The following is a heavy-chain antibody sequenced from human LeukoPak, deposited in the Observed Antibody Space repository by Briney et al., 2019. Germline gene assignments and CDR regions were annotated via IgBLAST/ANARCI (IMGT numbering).Heavy chain of an antibody. Sequence: SETLSLTYTVSGGSISVYYWSWVRQPPGKGLEWIGYISHSGSINYNPSLQSRVTISIDTSNNQFSLNVRSATAADTAVYYCARSRDAYLLDYWRQGTLVTVSS. CDR1: GGSISVYY. CDR2: ISHSGSI. CDR3: ARSRDAYLLDY. J-gene: IGHJ4*02. D-gene: IGHD5-24*01. V-gene: IGHV4-59*01.